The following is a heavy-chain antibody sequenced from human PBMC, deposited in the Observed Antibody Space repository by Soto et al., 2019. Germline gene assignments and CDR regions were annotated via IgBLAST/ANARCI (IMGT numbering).Heavy chain of an antibody. V-gene: IGHV1-69*02. Sequence: QVQLVQSGAEVKKPGSSVKVSCKESGGSFSTYSMFWVRQAPGQGLEWMGRIIPMLGVRNYAQRFQDRVTIIADKSTATVHMEMSSLRSEDTALYDCTIGSWSGEVFDIWGQGTMVNVSS. J-gene: IGHJ3*02. CDR1: GGSFSTYS. CDR3: TIGSWSGEVFDI. CDR2: IIPMLGVR. D-gene: IGHD2-21*01.